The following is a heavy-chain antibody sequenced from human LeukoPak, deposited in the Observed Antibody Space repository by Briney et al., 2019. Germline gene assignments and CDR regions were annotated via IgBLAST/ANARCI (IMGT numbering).Heavy chain of an antibody. V-gene: IGHV3-11*01. Sequence: GGSLRLSCAASGFTFSDYDMSWIRQAPGKGLEWVSYISSSGSTIYYADSVKGRFTISRDNAKNSLYLQMNSLRAEDTAVYYCASLKYYYDSSGYYGDYWGQGTLVTVSS. CDR2: ISSSGSTI. CDR1: GFTFSDYD. J-gene: IGHJ4*02. D-gene: IGHD3-22*01. CDR3: ASLKYYYDSSGYYGDY.